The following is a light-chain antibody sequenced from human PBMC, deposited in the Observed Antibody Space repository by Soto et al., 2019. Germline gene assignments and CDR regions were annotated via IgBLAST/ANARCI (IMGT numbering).Light chain of an antibody. J-gene: IGKJ1*01. Sequence: DIQMTQSPSTLSASVGDRVTITCRASQSISSWLAWYQQKPGRAPKLLIYKASSLETGVPSRFSGSGSGTEFTLIISSLQPDDFASYDCQQYCSSSPWTFGQGTKVEIK. V-gene: IGKV1-5*03. CDR3: QQYCSSSPWT. CDR1: QSISSW. CDR2: KAS.